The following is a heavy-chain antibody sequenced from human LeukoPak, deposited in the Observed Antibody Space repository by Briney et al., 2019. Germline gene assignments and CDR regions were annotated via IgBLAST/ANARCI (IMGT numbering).Heavy chain of an antibody. CDR1: GFIFSTYA. CDR2: ISYDGSKK. Sequence: PGGSLRLSCAASGFIFSTYAMHWVRQAPGKGLEWVAVISYDGSKKYYADSVKGRFTISRDNSKNTLYLQMNSLRAEDTAVYYCARDSVQRAMIVVGPGGYWGQGTLVTVSS. J-gene: IGHJ4*02. D-gene: IGHD3-22*01. V-gene: IGHV3-30*04. CDR3: ARDSVQRAMIVVGPGGY.